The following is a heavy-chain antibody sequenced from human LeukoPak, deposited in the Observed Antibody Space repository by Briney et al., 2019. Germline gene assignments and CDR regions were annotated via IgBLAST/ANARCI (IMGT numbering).Heavy chain of an antibody. CDR2: IIPILGIA. V-gene: IGHV1-69*04. Sequence: SVKVSCTASGGTFSSYAISWVRQAPGQGLEWMGRIIPILGIANYAQKFQGRVTITADKSTSTAYMELSSLRSEDTAVYYCARDLHTDYYFDYWGQGTLVTVSS. D-gene: IGHD3/OR15-3a*01. CDR1: GGTFSSYA. J-gene: IGHJ4*02. CDR3: ARDLHTDYYFDY.